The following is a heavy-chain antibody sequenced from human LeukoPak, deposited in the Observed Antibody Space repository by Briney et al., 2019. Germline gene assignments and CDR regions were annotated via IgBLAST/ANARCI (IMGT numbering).Heavy chain of an antibody. CDR1: GYPFTSYG. D-gene: IGHD3-22*01. CDR3: ARDYHDSSGYRHYYVMDV. V-gene: IGHV1-18*01. Sequence: GASVKVSCKASGYPFTSYGISWVRQAPGQGLDWMGSVSSYNDNTNHAQKFQGRVTMTTDTSTSTAYMEMRSLRSDDTAVYYCARDYHDSSGYRHYYVMDVRGQGTTVTVSS. J-gene: IGHJ6*02. CDR2: VSSYNDNT.